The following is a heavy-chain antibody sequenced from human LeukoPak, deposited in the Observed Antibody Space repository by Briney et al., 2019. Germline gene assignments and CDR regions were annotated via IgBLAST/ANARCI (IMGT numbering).Heavy chain of an antibody. CDR1: GYSFTSYW. CDR3: ACRDLTSTWSFP. J-gene: IGHJ5*02. D-gene: IGHD6-13*01. V-gene: IGHV5-51*01. Sequence: GESLKISCQGFGYSFTSYWIGWGRQMPGKGMEWMGVIYPGDSRIRYNPSFQGQVTISVDKSISTAYLQWVSLRASDSAMYYCACRDLTSTWSFPWGQGTLVTVSS. CDR2: IYPGDSRI.